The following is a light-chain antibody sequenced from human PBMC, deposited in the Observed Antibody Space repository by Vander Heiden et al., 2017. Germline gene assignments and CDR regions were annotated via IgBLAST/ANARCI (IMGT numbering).Light chain of an antibody. CDR1: ALPKKF. J-gene: IGLJ3*02. CDR2: EDT. V-gene: IGLV3-10*01. Sequence: SYSLTQPPPSSVSPGQTARITCSGDALPKKFAYWYQQKSGQAPVLVIFEDTKRPSGIPKRFSGSSSGTLATLTISGAQVEDEADYYCYLTDSSGNQGVFGGGTKVTVL. CDR3: YLTDSSGNQGV.